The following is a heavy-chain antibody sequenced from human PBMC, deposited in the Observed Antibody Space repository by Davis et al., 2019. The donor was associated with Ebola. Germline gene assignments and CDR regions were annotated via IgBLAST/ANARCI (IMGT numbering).Heavy chain of an antibody. CDR3: ARDRGRFYYFDY. CDR2: ISGSGGST. D-gene: IGHD3-16*01. V-gene: IGHV3-23*01. J-gene: IGHJ4*02. Sequence: PGGSLRLSCAASAFTFSSYAMTWVRQAPGKGLEWVSSISGSGGSTYYADSVKGRFTISRDNSKNTLYLQMNSLRAEDTAVYYCARDRGRFYYFDYWGQGTLVTVSS. CDR1: AFTFSSYA.